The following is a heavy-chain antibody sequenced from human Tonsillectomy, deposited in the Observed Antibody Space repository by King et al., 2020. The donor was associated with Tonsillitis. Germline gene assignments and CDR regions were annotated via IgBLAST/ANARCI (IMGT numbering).Heavy chain of an antibody. CDR3: AKCIAGYTYAYDY. D-gene: IGHD5-18*01. CDR2: ISGSGGST. V-gene: IGHV3-23*04. Sequence: VQLVESGGGLVQPGGSLRLSCAASGFIFSSYAMSWVRQAPGKGLEWVSVISGSGGSTYSADSVKGRFTISRDNSKNTLYLLLNSLRAEDTAVYYCAKCIAGYTYAYDYWGQGTLVTVSS. J-gene: IGHJ4*02. CDR1: GFIFSSYA.